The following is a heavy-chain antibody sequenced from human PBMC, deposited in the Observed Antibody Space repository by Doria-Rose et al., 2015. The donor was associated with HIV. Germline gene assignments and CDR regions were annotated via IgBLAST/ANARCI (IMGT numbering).Heavy chain of an antibody. CDR3: ARGGFSGKISNLDY. CDR1: GYTFTSFY. V-gene: IGHV1-2*04. D-gene: IGHD1-26*01. Sequence: ASVKVSCKATGYTFTSFYIHWVRQAPGQGLEWMGWINPHSGGTNYGQKFQGWVTMTRDTSITTAYMELSRLKSDDTAVYYCARGGFSGKISNLDYWGQGTLVTVSS. CDR2: INPHSGGT. J-gene: IGHJ4*02.